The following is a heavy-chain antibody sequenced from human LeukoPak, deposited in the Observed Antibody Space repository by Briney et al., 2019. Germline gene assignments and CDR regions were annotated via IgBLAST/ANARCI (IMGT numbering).Heavy chain of an antibody. J-gene: IGHJ4*02. CDR3: ARGPNSITWYEIDY. V-gene: IGHV4-59*01. D-gene: IGHD6-13*01. CDR1: GGSISSYY. CDR2: IYYSGST. Sequence: SETLSLTCTVSGGSISSYYWSWLRQPPGKGREWIGYIYYSGSTNYNPSLKSRVTISVDTSKNQFSLKLSSVTAADTAVYYCARGPNSITWYEIDYWAQGTLVTVSS.